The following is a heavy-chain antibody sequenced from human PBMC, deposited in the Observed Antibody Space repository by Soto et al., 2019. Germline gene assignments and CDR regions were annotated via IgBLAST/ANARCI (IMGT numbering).Heavy chain of an antibody. D-gene: IGHD5-18*01. Sequence: GVSMILSCSAAEVTCRIYTLSWGRQDPGKGLEWVSAISGSGGSTYYADSVKGRFTISRDNSKNTLYLQMNSLRAEDTAVYYCAKCPYSSTRYNWFDPWGQGTLVTVSS. V-gene: IGHV3-23*01. CDR2: ISGSGGST. CDR1: EVTCRIYT. J-gene: IGHJ5*02. CDR3: AKCPYSSTRYNWFDP.